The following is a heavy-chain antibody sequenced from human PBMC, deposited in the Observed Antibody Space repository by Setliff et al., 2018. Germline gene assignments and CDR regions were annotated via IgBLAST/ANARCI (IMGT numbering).Heavy chain of an antibody. D-gene: IGHD1-1*01. V-gene: IGHV3-11*04. CDR2: ISRGGNTI. J-gene: IGHJ3*02. Sequence: GGSLRLSCAAPGFTFSDYYMSWFRQAPGKGLEWVSYISRGGNTIFYADSVKGRFTISRDNAKNSLYMQMNSLRAEDTAVYYCARGYPVTFDIWGQGTMVTVSS. CDR1: GFTFSDYY. CDR3: ARGYPVTFDI.